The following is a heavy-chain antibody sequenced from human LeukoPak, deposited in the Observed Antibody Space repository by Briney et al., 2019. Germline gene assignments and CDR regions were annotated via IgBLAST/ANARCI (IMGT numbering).Heavy chain of an antibody. Sequence: GGSLRLSCAASGFTFSDYYMSRIRQAPGKGLEWVSYISSSGSTIYYADSVKGRFTISRDNAKNSLYLQMNSLRAEDTAVYYCASSDTAMVHDAFDIWGQGTLVTVSS. J-gene: IGHJ3*02. CDR1: GFTFSDYY. CDR2: ISSSGSTI. CDR3: ASSDTAMVHDAFDI. D-gene: IGHD5-18*01. V-gene: IGHV3-11*01.